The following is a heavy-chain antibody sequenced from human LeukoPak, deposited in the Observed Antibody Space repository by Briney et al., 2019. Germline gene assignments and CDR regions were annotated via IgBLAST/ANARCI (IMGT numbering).Heavy chain of an antibody. CDR3: ARDRRREGVHAFDV. V-gene: IGHV4-59*01. CDR2: IYYSGST. D-gene: IGHD1-14*01. CDR1: GGSINSYY. Sequence: SETLSLTCTVSGGSINSYYWTWIRQPPGKGLEWIGYIYYSGSTNYNPSLKSRVTISLDTSKNQFSLKLTSVTAADAAVYYCARDRRREGVHAFDVWGRGTMVTVSS. J-gene: IGHJ3*01.